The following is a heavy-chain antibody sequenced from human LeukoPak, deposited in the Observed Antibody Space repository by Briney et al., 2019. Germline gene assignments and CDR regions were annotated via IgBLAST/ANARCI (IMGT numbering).Heavy chain of an antibody. CDR3: ARGNYGGNVYDS. Sequence: GGSLRLSCVASGFTFRNYDMHWVRQATGKGLEWVSGIGAAGDTYYPGSVKGRFTISRENANNSLYLQMNSLRAGDTAMYYCARGNYGGNVYDSWGQGTLVTVSS. V-gene: IGHV3-13*04. J-gene: IGHJ4*02. CDR1: GFTFRNYD. CDR2: IGAAGDT. D-gene: IGHD4-23*01.